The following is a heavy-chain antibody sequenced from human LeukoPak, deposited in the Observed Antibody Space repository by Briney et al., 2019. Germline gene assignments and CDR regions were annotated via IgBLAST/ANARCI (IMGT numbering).Heavy chain of an antibody. CDR1: GGSISSYY. CDR3: ARGYQLFNYYYYYMDV. Sequence: PSETLSLTCTVSGGSISSYYWSWIRQPAGKGLEWIGRIYTSGSTNYNPSLKSRVTISVDTSKNQFSLKLSSVTAADTAVYYCARGYQLFNYYYYYMDVWGKGTTVTVSS. V-gene: IGHV4-4*07. D-gene: IGHD2-2*01. J-gene: IGHJ6*03. CDR2: IYTSGST.